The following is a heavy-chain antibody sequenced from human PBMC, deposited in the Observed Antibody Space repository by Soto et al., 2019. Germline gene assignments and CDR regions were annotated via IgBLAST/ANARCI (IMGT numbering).Heavy chain of an antibody. J-gene: IGHJ5*02. V-gene: IGHV4-39*01. D-gene: IGHD3-10*01. CDR1: GGSISSSSYY. CDR2: IYYSGST. CDR3: ARLGARRVTMVRVSGMNWFDP. Sequence: PSETLSLTCTVSGGSISSSSYYWGWIRQPPGKGLEWIGSIYYSGSTYYNPSLKSRVTISVDTSKNQFSLKLSSVTVADTAVYYCARLGARRVTMVRVSGMNWFDPWGQGTLVTVGS.